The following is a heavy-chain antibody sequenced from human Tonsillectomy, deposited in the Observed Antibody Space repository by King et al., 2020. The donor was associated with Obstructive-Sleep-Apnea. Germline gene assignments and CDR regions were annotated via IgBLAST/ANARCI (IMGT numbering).Heavy chain of an antibody. CDR2: ISYDGTKK. CDR3: ARGIGDFRYYGMDV. V-gene: IGHV3-30*04. J-gene: IGHJ6*02. D-gene: IGHD3-10*01. Sequence: VQLVESGGGVVQPGRSLRLSCAASGFTFSSYAMHWVRQAPGKGLEWVAVISYDGTKKYYADSVKGRFTISRDNSKNTLYLQMNSLRGEDTAVHYCARGIGDFRYYGMDVWGQGTTVTVSS. CDR1: GFTFSSYA.